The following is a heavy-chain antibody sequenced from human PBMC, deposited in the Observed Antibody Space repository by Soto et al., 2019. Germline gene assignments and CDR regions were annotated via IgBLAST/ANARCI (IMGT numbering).Heavy chain of an antibody. CDR3: ARENWFDP. CDR1: GGSISSYY. J-gene: IGHJ5*02. Sequence: SETLSLTCTVAGGSISSYYWSWIRQPPGKGLEWIGYIYYSGSTNYNPSLKSRVTISVDTSKNQFSLKLSSVTAADTAVYYCARENWFDPWGQGTLVTVSS. CDR2: IYYSGST. V-gene: IGHV4-59*01.